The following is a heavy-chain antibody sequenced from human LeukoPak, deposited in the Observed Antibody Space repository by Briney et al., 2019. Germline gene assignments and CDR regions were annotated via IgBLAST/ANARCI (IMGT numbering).Heavy chain of an antibody. J-gene: IGHJ4*02. CDR2: INHSGST. V-gene: IGHV4-34*01. D-gene: IGHD3-22*01. CDR1: VGSFSGYY. CDR3: ASSSSRSFYDSSGYYPFDY. Sequence: SETLSLTCAVYVGSFSGYYWSWIRQPPGKGLEWIGEINHSGSTNYNPSLQSRVIISVDTSKNQFSLKLSSVTAADTAVYYCASSSSRSFYDSSGYYPFDYWGQGTLVTVSS.